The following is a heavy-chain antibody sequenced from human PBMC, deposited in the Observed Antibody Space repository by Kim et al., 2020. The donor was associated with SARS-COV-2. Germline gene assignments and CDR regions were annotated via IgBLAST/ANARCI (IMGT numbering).Heavy chain of an antibody. Sequence: GGSLRLSCAASAFTFSDAWMNWVRQAPGKGLEWVDRIKSKTDGGTTDYAAPVKGRFIISRDDSKDMLYLQMNGLKTEDTAVYYCTTGPAAGSDVWGQGTTVTVSS. CDR1: AFTFSDAW. CDR3: TTGPAAGSDV. J-gene: IGHJ6*02. CDR2: IKSKTDGGTT. D-gene: IGHD6-13*01. V-gene: IGHV3-15*01.